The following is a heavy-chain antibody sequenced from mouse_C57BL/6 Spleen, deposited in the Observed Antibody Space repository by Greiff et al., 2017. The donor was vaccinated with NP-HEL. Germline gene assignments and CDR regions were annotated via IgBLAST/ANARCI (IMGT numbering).Heavy chain of an antibody. Sequence: EVKVVESGGGLVQPGGSLSLSCAASGFTFTDYYMSWVRQPPGKALEWLGFIRNKANGYTTEYSASVKGRFTISRDNSQSILYLQMNALRAEDSATYYCARPYYYGSSSWFAYWGQRTLVTVSA. D-gene: IGHD1-1*01. V-gene: IGHV7-3*01. CDR1: GFTFTDYY. J-gene: IGHJ3*01. CDR2: IRNKANGYTT. CDR3: ARPYYYGSSSWFAY.